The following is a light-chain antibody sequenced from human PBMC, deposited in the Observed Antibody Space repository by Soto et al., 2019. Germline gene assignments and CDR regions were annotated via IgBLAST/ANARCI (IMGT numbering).Light chain of an antibody. CDR3: SSYTSKSSLI. CDR2: GVS. CDR1: RSDIGSYNY. Sequence: SVLTQPASVSGSPGQSITISCSGTRSDIGSYNYVAWYQQFPGKTPKILIYGVSNRPSGVSSRFSGSKSGNTASLTISGLQAEDEADYYCSSYTSKSSLIFGGGTKGTVL. V-gene: IGLV2-14*01. J-gene: IGLJ2*01.